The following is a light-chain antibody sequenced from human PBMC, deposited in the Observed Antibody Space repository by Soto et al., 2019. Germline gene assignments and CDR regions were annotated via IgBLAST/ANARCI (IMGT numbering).Light chain of an antibody. Sequence: EILLTQSPGTLSLSPGERATISCRASQSVSSSYLDWYQQKPGQAPRLLIYGTSSRANGIPDRFSGSGSGTDFTLTITRLEPEDFAVYYCQQYGSSPLTFGQGTRVEI. J-gene: IGKJ1*01. V-gene: IGKV3-20*01. CDR3: QQYGSSPLT. CDR1: QSVSSSY. CDR2: GTS.